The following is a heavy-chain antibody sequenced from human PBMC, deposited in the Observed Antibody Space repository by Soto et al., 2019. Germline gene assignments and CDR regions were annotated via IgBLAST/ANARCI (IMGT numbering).Heavy chain of an antibody. D-gene: IGHD6-19*01. Sequence: WGSLRLSCTVSGVIISDYWWRWIRQAPGKGLVWVARINTDGTSTNYADSVKRGFTIARDNAKNTLYLQMSSLRAEDTAVYYFARMQWQIKYLCYGMDVRGQGTTGTVPS. CDR3: ARMQWQIKYLCYGMDV. J-gene: IGHJ6*02. V-gene: IGHV3-74*01. CDR1: GVIISDYW. CDR2: INTDGTST.